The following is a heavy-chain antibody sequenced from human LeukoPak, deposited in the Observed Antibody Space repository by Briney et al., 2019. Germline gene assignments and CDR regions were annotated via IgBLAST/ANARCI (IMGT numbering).Heavy chain of an antibody. Sequence: GGSLRLSCAVSGFTFSSYSMNWVRQAPGKGLEWVSYISSSSSTIYYADSVKGRFTISRDNAKNSLYLQMNSLRAEDTAVYYCARSGAYDSSGSYFDYWGQGTLVTVSS. CDR3: ARSGAYDSSGSYFDY. CDR1: GFTFSSYS. V-gene: IGHV3-48*04. J-gene: IGHJ4*02. D-gene: IGHD3-22*01. CDR2: ISSSSSTI.